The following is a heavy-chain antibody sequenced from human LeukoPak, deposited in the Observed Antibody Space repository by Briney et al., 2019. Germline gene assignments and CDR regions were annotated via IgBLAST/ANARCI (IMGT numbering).Heavy chain of an antibody. V-gene: IGHV1-8*03. CDR3: ASARDSSGYYFDY. CDR1: GYTFTSYD. D-gene: IGHD3-22*01. J-gene: IGHJ4*02. CDR2: MNPNSGNT. Sequence: ASVKVSCKASGYTFTSYDINWVRQATGQGLEWMGWMNPNSGNTGYAQKFQGRVTITRNTSISTAYMGLSSLRSEDTAVYYCASARDSSGYYFDYWGQGTLVTVSS.